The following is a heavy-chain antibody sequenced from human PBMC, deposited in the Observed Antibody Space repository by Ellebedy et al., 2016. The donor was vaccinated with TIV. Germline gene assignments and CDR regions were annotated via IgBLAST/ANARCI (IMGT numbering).Heavy chain of an antibody. V-gene: IGHV1-18*01. CDR3: ARLEMPTIRERFFGPNQIDY. CDR2: VSAYNGNT. D-gene: IGHD5-24*01. J-gene: IGHJ4*02. CDR1: GFTFSTYG. Sequence: ASVKVSCXASGFTFSTYGISWVRQAPGQGLEWMGWVSAYNGNTNYAQKFQGRVTMTTDTSTSTAYMELRSLRSDDTAVYYCARLEMPTIRERFFGPNQIDYWGQGTLVTVSS.